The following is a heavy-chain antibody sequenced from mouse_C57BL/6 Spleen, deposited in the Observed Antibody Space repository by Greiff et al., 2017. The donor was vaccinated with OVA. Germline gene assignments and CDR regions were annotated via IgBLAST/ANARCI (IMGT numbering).Heavy chain of an antibody. CDR3: ARDPGSSFLGY. CDR1: GFTFSDYY. D-gene: IGHD1-1*01. CDR2: INYDGSST. Sequence: EVHLVESEGGLVQPGSSMKLSCTASGFTFSDYYMAWVRQVPEKGLEWVANINYDGSSTYYLDSLTSRFIISRANAKHILYLQMSRLKSEDTATYYCARDPGSSFLGYWGQGTTLTVSS. V-gene: IGHV5-16*01. J-gene: IGHJ2*01.